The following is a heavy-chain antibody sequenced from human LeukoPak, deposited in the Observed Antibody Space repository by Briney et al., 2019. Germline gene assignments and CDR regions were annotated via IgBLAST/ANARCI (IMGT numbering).Heavy chain of an antibody. CDR1: GGSISSSSYY. Sequence: SETLSLTCTVSGGSISSSSYYWGWIRQPPGKGLERIGSIYYSGSTYYNPSLKSRVTISVDTSKNQFSLKLSSVTAADTAVYYCARHGPVGATGPLSYWGQGTLVTVSS. V-gene: IGHV4-39*01. J-gene: IGHJ4*02. D-gene: IGHD1-26*01. CDR2: IYYSGST. CDR3: ARHGPVGATGPLSY.